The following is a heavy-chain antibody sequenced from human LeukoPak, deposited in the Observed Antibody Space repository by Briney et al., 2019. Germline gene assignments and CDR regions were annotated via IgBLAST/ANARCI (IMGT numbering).Heavy chain of an antibody. Sequence: GGSLRLSCAASGFTFSNYAMSWVRQAPGKGLEWISYISRSSDTKYYADSVKGRFTISRDNGKNSLNLQMNSLRDEDTAVYYCARTGDSTGYYVWLDPWGQGTLVTVSS. D-gene: IGHD6-19*01. V-gene: IGHV3-48*02. CDR1: GFTFSNYA. J-gene: IGHJ5*02. CDR3: ARTGDSTGYYVWLDP. CDR2: ISRSSDTK.